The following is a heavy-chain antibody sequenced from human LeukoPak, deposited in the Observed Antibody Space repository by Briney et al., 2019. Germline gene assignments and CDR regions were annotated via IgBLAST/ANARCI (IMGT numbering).Heavy chain of an antibody. CDR2: IYHSGSI. Sequence: SETLSLTCAVYGGSFSGYYWSWIRQPPGKGLQWIGEIYHSGSINHNPSLKSRVTISVDTSKNQFSLKLSSVTAADTAVYYCARGLLGYCSSTSCYKGHYFDYWGQGTLVTVSS. CDR3: ARGLLGYCSSTSCYKGHYFDY. CDR1: GGSFSGYY. V-gene: IGHV4-34*01. D-gene: IGHD2-2*02. J-gene: IGHJ4*02.